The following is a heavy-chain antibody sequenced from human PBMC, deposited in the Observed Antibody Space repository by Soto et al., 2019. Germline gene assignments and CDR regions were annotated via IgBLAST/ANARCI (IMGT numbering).Heavy chain of an antibody. CDR1: GGSFSGYY. J-gene: IGHJ4*02. Sequence: QVQLQQWGAGLLKPSETLSLTCAVYGGSFSGYYWSWIRQPPGKGLEWIGEINHSGSTNYNPSLKSRVTISVDTSKNQFSLKLSSVTAADTAVYYCASSGIAEAGSDWGQGTLVTVSS. V-gene: IGHV4-34*01. D-gene: IGHD6-19*01. CDR3: ASSGIAEAGSD. CDR2: INHSGST.